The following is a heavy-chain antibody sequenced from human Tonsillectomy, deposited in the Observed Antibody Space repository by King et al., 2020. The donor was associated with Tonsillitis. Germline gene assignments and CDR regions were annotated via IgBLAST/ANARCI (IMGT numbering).Heavy chain of an antibody. Sequence: VQLQESGPGLVKPSETLSLTCTVSGGSISSYYWSWIRQPPGKGLEWIGYIYYSGSTNYNPSLKSRVTISVDTSKNQFSLKLSSVTAADTAVYYCARLYNDFWSGYYMDVWGKGTTVTVSS. CDR2: IYYSGST. J-gene: IGHJ6*03. CDR3: ARLYNDFWSGYYMDV. CDR1: GGSISSYY. D-gene: IGHD3-3*01. V-gene: IGHV4-59*08.